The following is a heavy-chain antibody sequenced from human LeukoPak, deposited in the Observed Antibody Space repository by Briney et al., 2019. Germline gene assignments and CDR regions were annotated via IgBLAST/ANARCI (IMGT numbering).Heavy chain of an antibody. V-gene: IGHV3-21*01. J-gene: IGHJ6*02. D-gene: IGHD6-19*01. CDR2: ISSSSSYI. Sequence: GGSLRLSCAASGFTFSSYSMNWVRQAPGKGLEWVSSISSSSSYIYYADSVKGRFTISRDNAKNSLYLQMNSLRAEDTAVYYCAREAIESSGWSDYYYYGMDVWGQGTTVTVFS. CDR3: AREAIESSGWSDYYYYGMDV. CDR1: GFTFSSYS.